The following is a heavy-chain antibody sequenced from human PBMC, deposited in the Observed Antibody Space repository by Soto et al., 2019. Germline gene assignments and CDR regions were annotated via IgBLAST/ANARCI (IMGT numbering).Heavy chain of an antibody. D-gene: IGHD6-19*01. CDR3: ARHWGSGWFSSMWMDV. Sequence: PGESLKISCKGSGYSFTSYWIGWVRQMPGKGLEWMGIIYPGDSDTRYSPSFQGQVTISADKSISTAYLQWSSLKASDTAMYHCARHWGSGWFSSMWMDVWGQGTTVTVSS. V-gene: IGHV5-51*01. J-gene: IGHJ6*02. CDR1: GYSFTSYW. CDR2: IYPGDSDT.